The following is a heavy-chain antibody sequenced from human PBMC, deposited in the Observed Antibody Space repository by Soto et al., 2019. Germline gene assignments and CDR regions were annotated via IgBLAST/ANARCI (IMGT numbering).Heavy chain of an antibody. Sequence: SETLSLTCAVYGGSFSGYYWSWIRQPPGKGLEWIGEINHSGSTNYNPSLKSRVTISVDTSKNQFSLKLSSVTAADTAVYYCAGGNIVVVPAANNWFDPWGQGTLVTVSS. V-gene: IGHV4-34*01. CDR2: INHSGST. D-gene: IGHD2-2*01. CDR1: GGSFSGYY. J-gene: IGHJ5*02. CDR3: AGGNIVVVPAANNWFDP.